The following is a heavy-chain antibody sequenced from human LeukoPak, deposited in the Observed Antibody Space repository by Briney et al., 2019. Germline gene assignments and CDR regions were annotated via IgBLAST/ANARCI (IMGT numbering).Heavy chain of an antibody. J-gene: IGHJ4*02. CDR2: ISYDGSNK. CDR3: ARYCSGGSCYSGDY. D-gene: IGHD2-15*01. Sequence: PGRSLRLSCAASGFTFSSYAMHWVRQAPGKVLEWVAVISYDGSNKYYADSVKGRFTISRDNSKNTLYLQMNSLRAEDTAVYYCARYCSGGSCYSGDYWGQGTLVTVSS. V-gene: IGHV3-30*04. CDR1: GFTFSSYA.